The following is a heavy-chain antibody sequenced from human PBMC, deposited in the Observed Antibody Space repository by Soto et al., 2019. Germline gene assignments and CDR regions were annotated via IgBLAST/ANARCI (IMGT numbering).Heavy chain of an antibody. CDR1: GGSISNYY. CDR2: IYYSGTT. J-gene: IGHJ4*02. CDR3: ARGYYGNRGYSNPFDN. D-gene: IGHD3-22*01. Sequence: SETLSLTCTVSGGSISNYYWSWIRQPPGKGLEWIGYIYYSGTTKSNPSLESRITMSVDTSRNQFSLKLRSVTAADTAVYYCARGYYGNRGYSNPFDNWGLGTLVTVSS. V-gene: IGHV4-59*12.